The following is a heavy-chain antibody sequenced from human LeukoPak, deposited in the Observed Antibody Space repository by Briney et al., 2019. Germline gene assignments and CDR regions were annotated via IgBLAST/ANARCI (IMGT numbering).Heavy chain of an antibody. J-gene: IGHJ1*01. V-gene: IGHV3-23*01. CDR3: AKGASSGWYTTSDYFQH. CDR1: GFTFSRYA. CDR2: ISGSCGST. D-gene: IGHD6-19*01. Sequence: GGALGLSWAASGFTFSRYAMRWVRQAPGKGLEWVAAISGSCGSTYYADSVKGRFTISSDNSKNTLYLQMHSLRPEDTAVYYCAKGASSGWYTTSDYFQHWGQGTLVTVSS.